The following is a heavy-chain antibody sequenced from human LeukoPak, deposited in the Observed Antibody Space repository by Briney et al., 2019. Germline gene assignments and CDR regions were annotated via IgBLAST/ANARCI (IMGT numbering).Heavy chain of an antibody. J-gene: IGHJ4*02. D-gene: IGHD6-13*01. CDR3: ARLGPYSSSWYDY. V-gene: IGHV4-59*08. CDR1: GGSTSSYY. Sequence: LETLSLTCTVSGGSTSSYYWSWIRQPPGKGLEWIGYIYYSGSTNYNPSLKSRVTISVDTSKNQFSLKLSSVTAADTAVYYCARLGPYSSSWYDYWGQGTLVTVSS. CDR2: IYYSGST.